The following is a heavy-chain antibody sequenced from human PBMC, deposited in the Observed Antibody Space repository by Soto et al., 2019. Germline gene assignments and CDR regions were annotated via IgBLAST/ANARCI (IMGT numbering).Heavy chain of an antibody. CDR1: GFTFSSHA. J-gene: IGHJ4*02. Sequence: GGSLRLSCAASGFTFSSHAMSWVRQTPGKGLEWVSTISGSGGSTYYPDSVKGRFTISRDNPKNTLYLQMNGLRAEDTAIYYCAKRPTIAVAGSFDYWGQGTLVTVSS. D-gene: IGHD6-13*01. CDR3: AKRPTIAVAGSFDY. V-gene: IGHV3-23*01. CDR2: ISGSGGST.